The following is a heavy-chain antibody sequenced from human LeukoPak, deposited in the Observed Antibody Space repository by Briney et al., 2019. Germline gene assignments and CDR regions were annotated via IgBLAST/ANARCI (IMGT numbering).Heavy chain of an antibody. CDR1: GYTFTGYY. V-gene: IGHV1-2*02. Sequence: ASVKVSCKASGYTFTGYYIHWVRQAPGQGLEWMGWINPNSGGTNYAQKFPGRVTMTRDMSISTAYMELSRLRSDDTAVYYCASGRLQYSSSTDFDYWGQGSLVTVSS. J-gene: IGHJ4*02. CDR3: ASGRLQYSSSTDFDY. D-gene: IGHD6-6*01. CDR2: INPNSGGT.